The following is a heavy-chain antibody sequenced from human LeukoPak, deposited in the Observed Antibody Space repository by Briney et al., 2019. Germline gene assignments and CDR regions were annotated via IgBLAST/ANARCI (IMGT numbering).Heavy chain of an antibody. CDR1: GYTFTSYG. CDR3: AREDSLGYCSSTSCYPKHYYYYGMDV. J-gene: IGHJ6*02. D-gene: IGHD2-2*01. CDR2: ISAYNGNT. V-gene: IGHV1-18*01. Sequence: ASVKVSCKASGYTFTSYGISWVRQAPGQGLEWMGWISAYNGNTNYAQKLQGRVTMTTDTSTSTAYMELRSLRSDDTAVYYCAREDSLGYCSSTSCYPKHYYYYGMDVWGQGTTVTVSS.